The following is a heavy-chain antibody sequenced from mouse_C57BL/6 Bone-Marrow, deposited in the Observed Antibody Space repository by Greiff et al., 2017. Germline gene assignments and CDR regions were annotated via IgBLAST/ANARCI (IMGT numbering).Heavy chain of an antibody. CDR1: GFTFSSYG. V-gene: IGHV5-6*01. J-gene: IGHJ3*01. CDR2: ISSGGSYT. D-gene: IGHD1-1*01. Sequence: EVHLVESGGDLVKPGGSLKLSCAASGFTFSSYGMSWVRQTPDKRLEWVATISSGGSYTYYPDSVKGRFTISRDNAKNTLYLQMSSLKSEDTAMYYCARPYGSSPAWFAYWGQGTLVTVSA. CDR3: ARPYGSSPAWFAY.